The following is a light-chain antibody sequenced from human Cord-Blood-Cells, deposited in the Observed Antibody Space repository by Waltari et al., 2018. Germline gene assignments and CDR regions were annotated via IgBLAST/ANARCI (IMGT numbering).Light chain of an antibody. CDR2: WAS. J-gene: IGKJ4*01. Sequence: DIVMTQSPDSLAVSLGERATINCKSSQSVLYSSNNKNYLAWYQQKPGQPPKLLIYWASTRESGVPDLFSGSGSGTDFTLTISSLHAEDVAVYYCQQYYSTPLTFGGGTKVEIK. CDR3: QQYYSTPLT. CDR1: QSVLYSSNNKNY. V-gene: IGKV4-1*01.